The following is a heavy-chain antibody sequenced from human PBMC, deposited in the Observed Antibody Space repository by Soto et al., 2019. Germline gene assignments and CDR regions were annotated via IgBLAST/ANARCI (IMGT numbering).Heavy chain of an antibody. CDR1: GGTFSSYT. CDR3: ASWVPPSAMRPPFDY. Sequence: GASVKLSCTSSGGTFSSYTISWVRQAPGQGLEWMGRVIPILGIANYAQKFQGRVTITADKSTSTAYMELSSLRSEDTAVYYCASWVPPSAMRPPFDYWGQGTLVTVSS. D-gene: IGHD2-2*01. CDR2: VIPILGIA. J-gene: IGHJ4*02. V-gene: IGHV1-69*02.